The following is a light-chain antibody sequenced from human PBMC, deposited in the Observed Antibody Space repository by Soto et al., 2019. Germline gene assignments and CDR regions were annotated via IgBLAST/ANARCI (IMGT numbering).Light chain of an antibody. V-gene: IGLV1-47*02. CDR1: SSNIGSNY. J-gene: IGLJ2*01. Sequence: QPVLTQPPSASGTPGQRVTISCSGSSSNIGSNYVYWYQQLPGTAPKLLIYSNNQRPSGVPDRFSGSKSDTSASLAISGLRSEDEADYYCSAWDESLSSVVFGGGTKLTVL. CDR2: SNN. CDR3: SAWDESLSSVV.